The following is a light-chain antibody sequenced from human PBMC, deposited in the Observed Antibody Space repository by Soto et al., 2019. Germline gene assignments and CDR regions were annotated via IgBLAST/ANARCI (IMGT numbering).Light chain of an antibody. CDR2: ETS. J-gene: IGKJ2*03. CDR3: QQYGNGNSPRYS. Sequence: EIVLTQSPGTLSLSLGERATLSCRASQSVSSNYLAWYQQKPGQAPRLLIYETSSRATGIPDRFRGSGSETDFTLSISRLEPEDFAVYYCQQYGNGNSPRYSFGQGTRLEIK. V-gene: IGKV3-20*01. CDR1: QSVSSNY.